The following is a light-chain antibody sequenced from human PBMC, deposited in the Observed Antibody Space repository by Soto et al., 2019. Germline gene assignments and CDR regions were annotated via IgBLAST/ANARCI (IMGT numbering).Light chain of an antibody. Sequence: EIVMTQSPATLSVSPGERATLSCRASHSVSSNLAWYQQKPGQAPRLLIYDASTRATGIPVRFSGSGSGTEFTLTISSLQSEDFAVYYCQQYDNWWTFGQGARVEI. CDR3: QQYDNWWT. CDR2: DAS. V-gene: IGKV3-15*01. CDR1: HSVSSN. J-gene: IGKJ1*01.